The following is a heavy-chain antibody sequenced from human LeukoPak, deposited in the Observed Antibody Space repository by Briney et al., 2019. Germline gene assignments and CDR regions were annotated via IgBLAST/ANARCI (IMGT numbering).Heavy chain of an antibody. V-gene: IGHV3-48*03. CDR2: ISSSGSTI. D-gene: IGHD4-17*01. CDR3: ARRAVTTFDP. J-gene: IGHJ5*02. CDR1: GFTFSSYE. Sequence: GGSLRLSCAASGFTFSSYEMNWVRQAPGKGLEWVSYISSSGSTIYYADSVKGRFTISRDNAKNSLYLQMNSLRAEDTAVYYCARRAVTTFDPWGQGTLVTVSS.